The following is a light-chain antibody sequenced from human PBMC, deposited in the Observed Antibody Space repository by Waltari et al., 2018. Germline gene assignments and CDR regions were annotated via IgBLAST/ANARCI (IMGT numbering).Light chain of an antibody. CDR1: SSDVGGYNL. J-gene: IGLJ2*01. CDR3: CSYAGSKDL. Sequence: QSALTQPASVSGSPGQSITISCTGTSSDVGGYNLVSWYQHHPGKAPKLIIYEGRKRPSGVSYRFSGSKSGYTASLTISGLQAEDEADYYRCSYAGSKDLFGGGTKLTVL. CDR2: EGR. V-gene: IGLV2-23*01.